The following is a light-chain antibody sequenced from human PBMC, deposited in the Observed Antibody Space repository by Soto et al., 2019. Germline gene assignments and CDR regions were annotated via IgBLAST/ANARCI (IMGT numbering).Light chain of an antibody. CDR1: QSVRNNY. CDR3: QQYGSSPDT. Sequence: EIVLTQSPGTLSLSPGERATLSCRASQSVRNNYLAWYQQKPGQAPGLLIYDASSRATGIPDRFSGSGSGTDFTLTISRLEPEDFAVYYCQQYGSSPDTFGGGTKVEIK. CDR2: DAS. J-gene: IGKJ4*01. V-gene: IGKV3-20*01.